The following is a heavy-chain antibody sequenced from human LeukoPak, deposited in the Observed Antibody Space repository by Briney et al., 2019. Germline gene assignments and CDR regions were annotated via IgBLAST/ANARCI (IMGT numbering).Heavy chain of an antibody. Sequence: LRASVKVSCKASGYTFTGYYMHWVRQAPGQGLEWMGWINPNSGGTNYAQKFQGRVTMTRDTSISTAYVELSRLRSDDTAVYYCARDFFGARTITIFGVVLSNWFDPWGQGTLVTVSS. V-gene: IGHV1-2*02. D-gene: IGHD3-3*01. CDR3: ARDFFGARTITIFGVVLSNWFDP. CDR1: GYTFTGYY. CDR2: INPNSGGT. J-gene: IGHJ5*02.